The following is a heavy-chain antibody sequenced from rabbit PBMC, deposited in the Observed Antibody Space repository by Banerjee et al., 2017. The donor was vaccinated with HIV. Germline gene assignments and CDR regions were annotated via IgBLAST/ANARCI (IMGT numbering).Heavy chain of an antibody. D-gene: IGHD4-1*01. J-gene: IGHJ4*01. CDR1: GFTISNNHY. CDR3: ARDLAGVIGWNFNL. CDR2: VHGGGSGIS. Sequence: QEQLEESGGDLVKPGASLTLTCTASGFTISNNHYISWVRQAPGKGLEWIASVHGGGSGISYHASWAKGRFTISKTSSTTVTLQMTSLTAADTATYLCARDLAGVIGWNFNLWGPGTLVTVS. V-gene: IGHV1S45*01.